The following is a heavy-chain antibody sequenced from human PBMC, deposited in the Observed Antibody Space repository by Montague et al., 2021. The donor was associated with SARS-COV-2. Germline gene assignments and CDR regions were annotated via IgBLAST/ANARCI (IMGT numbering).Heavy chain of an antibody. V-gene: IGHV4-34*01. Sequence: SETLSLICAVHGGSFSTYSWNWIRQPPGKGLEWIGEIHHGGSTNXNPSLKSRVTISADTSKNQFSLKLTSVAAADTAVYYCARLGDGVVPSPILGVGPYYSYYYMDVWGKGTTVTVSS. CDR1: GGSFSTYS. J-gene: IGHJ6*03. D-gene: IGHD3-10*01. CDR2: IHHGGST. CDR3: ARLGDGVVPSPILGVGPYYSYYYMDV.